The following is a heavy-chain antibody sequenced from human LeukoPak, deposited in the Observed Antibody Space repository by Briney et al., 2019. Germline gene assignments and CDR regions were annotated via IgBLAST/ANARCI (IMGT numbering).Heavy chain of an antibody. D-gene: IGHD4-23*01. CDR2: INPSGGST. CDR1: GYTFTSYY. CDR3: ARDNSVEDTAWWFDP. Sequence: GASVKVSCKASGYTFTSYYMHWVRQSTGQGREWMGIINPSGGSTSYAQKFQGRVTMTRDMSTSTDYMDLSRLRSEDTAVYYCARDNSVEDTAWWFDPWGQGTLVTVSS. J-gene: IGHJ5*02. V-gene: IGHV1-46*01.